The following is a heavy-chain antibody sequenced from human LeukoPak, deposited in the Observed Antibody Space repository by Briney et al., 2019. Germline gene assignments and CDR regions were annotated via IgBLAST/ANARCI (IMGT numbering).Heavy chain of an antibody. CDR3: ARDVLWFGELLPVF. D-gene: IGHD3-10*01. CDR1: GFIFSSYA. CDR2: ISYDGSNK. J-gene: IGHJ4*02. Sequence: PGGSLRLSCAASGFIFSSYAMHGVRQAPGKGREGGAVISYDGSNKYYADSVKGRFTISRDNSKNTLYLQMNRLRAEDTAAYYCARDVLWFGELLPVFWGQGTLVTVSS. V-gene: IGHV3-30*04.